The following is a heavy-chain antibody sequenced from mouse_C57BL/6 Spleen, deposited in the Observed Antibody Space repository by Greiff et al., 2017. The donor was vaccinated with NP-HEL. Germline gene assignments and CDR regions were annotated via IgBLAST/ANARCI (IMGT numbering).Heavy chain of an antibody. V-gene: IGHV1-59*01. D-gene: IGHD1-1*01. CDR2: IDPSDSYT. CDR3: ARRYYGSSPDD. Sequence: QVQLQQPGAELVRPGTSVKLSCKASGYTFTSYWMHWVKQRPGQGLEWIGVIDPSDSYTNYNQKFKGKATLTVDTSSSTAYMQLSSLTSEDSAVYYCARRYYGSSPDDWGQGTTLTVSS. J-gene: IGHJ2*01. CDR1: GYTFTSYW.